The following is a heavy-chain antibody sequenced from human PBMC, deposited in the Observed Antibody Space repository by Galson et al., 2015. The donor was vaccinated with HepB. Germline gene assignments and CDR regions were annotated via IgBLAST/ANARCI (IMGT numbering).Heavy chain of an antibody. CDR3: AKDLSEKYLESLLYDDFDT. J-gene: IGHJ4*02. D-gene: IGHD3-3*01. Sequence: SLRLSCAASGFTFSNFAMHWVRHAPGKGLEWVSVICGRGDSTAYTDSVEGRFTISRDNSKNTVYLQMNSLRAEDTAVYYCAKDLSEKYLESLLYDDFDTWGQGALVTGPS. CDR1: GFTFSNFA. CDR2: ICGRGDST. V-gene: IGHV3-23*01.